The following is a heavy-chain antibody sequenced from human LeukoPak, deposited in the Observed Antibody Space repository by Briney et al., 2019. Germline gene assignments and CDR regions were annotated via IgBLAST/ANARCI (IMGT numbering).Heavy chain of an antibody. CDR3: ARLLDGYYMDV. CDR2: IYTSGST. D-gene: IGHD1-1*01. Sequence: SETLSLTCTVSGGSISSYYWSWIRHPPEKGLEWNGYIYTSGSTNYNPSPKSRVSISVDTSKSQFSLKLSSVSAADTAVYYCARLLDGYYMDVRGKGTTVTVSS. V-gene: IGHV4-4*09. J-gene: IGHJ6*03. CDR1: GGSISSYY.